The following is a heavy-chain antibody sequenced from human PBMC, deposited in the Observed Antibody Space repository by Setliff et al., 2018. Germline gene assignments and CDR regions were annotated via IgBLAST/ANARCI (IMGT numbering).Heavy chain of an antibody. CDR1: GYTFSHSG. D-gene: IGHD2-2*01. V-gene: IGHV1-18*01. CDR2: ISVYRGNT. Sequence: GASVKVSCKASGYTFSHSGITWVRQAPGQGLEWMGWISVYRGNTNYAQKLQGRVTMTTDASTNTAYMELRGLTSDDTAVYYCSRLVRYCSRTTCQTASGAELWGQGTLVTVSS. CDR3: SRLVRYCSRTTCQTASGAEL. J-gene: IGHJ4*02.